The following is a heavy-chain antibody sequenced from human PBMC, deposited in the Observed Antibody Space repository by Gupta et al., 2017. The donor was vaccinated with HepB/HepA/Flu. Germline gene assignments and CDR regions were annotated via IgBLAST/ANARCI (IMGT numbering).Heavy chain of an antibody. CDR3: ARGGNYGGT. CDR2: IYSGGST. D-gene: IGHD1-26*01. Sequence: KLVASGGAVVQPGGSLRLSCTASGLTVSHNYMRWVRQAPGKGLEGVSFIYSGGSTYYADAVKGRFTISRDNSKNTLYLQHNSLRDEDTGVYYCARGGNYGGTWGQGTLVTVSS. V-gene: IGHV3-66*01. J-gene: IGHJ5*02. CDR1: GLTVSHNY.